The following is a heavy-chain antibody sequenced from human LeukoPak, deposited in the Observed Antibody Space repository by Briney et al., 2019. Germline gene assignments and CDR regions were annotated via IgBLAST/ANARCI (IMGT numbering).Heavy chain of an antibody. CDR2: SYYSGST. J-gene: IGHJ6*03. V-gene: IGHV4-61*01. CDR3: ARGPPGYCSSTSCYYYYYYMDV. CDR1: GGSISSFHYN. Sequence: PSETLSLTCTVSGGSISSFHYNWDWIRQPPGKGLEWIVYSYYSGSTYYNPSLKSRVTISVDTSKNQFSLKLSSVTAADTAVYYCARGPPGYCSSTSCYYYYYYMDVWGKGTTVTISS. D-gene: IGHD2-2*01.